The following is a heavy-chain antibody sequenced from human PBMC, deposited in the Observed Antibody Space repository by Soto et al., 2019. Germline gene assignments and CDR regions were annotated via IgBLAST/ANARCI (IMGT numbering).Heavy chain of an antibody. J-gene: IGHJ6*02. Sequence: GGSLRLSCAASGFTFSSYDMHWVRQATGKGLEWVSAIGTAGDTYYPGSVKGRFTISRENAKNSLYLQMNSLRAEDTAMYYCARGCHEVAAVYYYYYGMDVWGQGTTVTVSS. D-gene: IGHD6-19*01. V-gene: IGHV3-13*01. CDR1: GFTFSSYD. CDR2: IGTAGDT. CDR3: ARGCHEVAAVYYYYYGMDV.